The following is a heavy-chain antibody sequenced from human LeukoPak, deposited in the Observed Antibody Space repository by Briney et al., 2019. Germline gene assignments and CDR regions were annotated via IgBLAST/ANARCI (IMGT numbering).Heavy chain of an antibody. CDR1: GGPFSGYY. CDR3: ARGHYDILTGYLDYFDY. V-gene: IGHV4-34*01. CDR2: INHSGST. Sequence: SETLSLTCAVYGGPFSGYYWSWIRQPPGKGLEWIGEINHSGSTNYNPSLKSRVTISVDTSKNQFSLKLSSVTAADTAVYYCARGHYDILTGYLDYFDYWGQGTLVTVSS. D-gene: IGHD3-9*01. J-gene: IGHJ4*02.